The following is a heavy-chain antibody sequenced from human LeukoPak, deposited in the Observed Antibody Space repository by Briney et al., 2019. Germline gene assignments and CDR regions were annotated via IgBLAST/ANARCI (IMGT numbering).Heavy chain of an antibody. J-gene: IGHJ4*02. CDR2: ISYDGSNK. CDR3: AKDADYRVSTYYFDY. Sequence: GGSLRLSCAASGFTFSSYGMHWVRQAPGKGLEWVAVISYDGSNKYYADSVKGRFTISRDNSKNTLYLQMNILRAEDTAVYYCAKDADYRVSTYYFDYWGQGTLVTVSS. CDR1: GFTFSSYG. V-gene: IGHV3-30*18. D-gene: IGHD4-11*01.